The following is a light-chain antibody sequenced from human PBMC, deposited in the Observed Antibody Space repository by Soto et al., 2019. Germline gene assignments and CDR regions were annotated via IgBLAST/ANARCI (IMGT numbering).Light chain of an antibody. CDR3: TSYTSTSTYV. V-gene: IGLV2-14*03. CDR1: STDVGDYNY. J-gene: IGLJ1*01. CDR2: DVG. Sequence: SALTQPASVSGSPGQSITISCTGTSTDVGDYNYVSWYQQHPGKAPKLMIFDVGNRPSGVSDRFSGSTSGNTASLTISGLQAEDEADYYCTSYTSTSTYVFGTGTKVTVL.